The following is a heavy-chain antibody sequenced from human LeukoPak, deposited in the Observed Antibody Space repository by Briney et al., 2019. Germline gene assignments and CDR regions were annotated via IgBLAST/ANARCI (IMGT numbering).Heavy chain of an antibody. CDR1: GYTFTSYY. D-gene: IGHD4/OR15-4a*01. CDR2: INSSGGST. CDR3: ARDLGAQTMVFFDP. Sequence: ASVKVSCKASGYTFTSYYMHWVRQAPGQGREWLGIINSSGGSTSYAQKFQGRVTMTRDTSTSTVYMELSSLRSEDTAVYYCARDLGAQTMVFFDPWGQGTLVTVSS. J-gene: IGHJ5*02. V-gene: IGHV1-46*01.